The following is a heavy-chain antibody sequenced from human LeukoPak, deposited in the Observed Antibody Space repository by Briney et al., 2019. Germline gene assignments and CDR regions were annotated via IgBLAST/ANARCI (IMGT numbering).Heavy chain of an antibody. CDR2: INPNSGGT. J-gene: IGHJ4*02. Sequence: ASVKVSCKASGYTFTGYYMHWVRQTPGQGLESMGWINPNSGGTNYAQKFQGRVTMTRDTSISTAYMELSRLRSDDTAVYYCARGALNRGYSYGSHKPHYWGQGTLVTVSS. CDR1: GYTFTGYY. CDR3: ARGALNRGYSYGSHKPHY. V-gene: IGHV1-2*02. D-gene: IGHD5-18*01.